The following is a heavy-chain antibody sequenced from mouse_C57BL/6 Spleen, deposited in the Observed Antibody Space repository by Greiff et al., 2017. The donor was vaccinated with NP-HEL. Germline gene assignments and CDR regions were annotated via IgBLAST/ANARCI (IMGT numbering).Heavy chain of an antibody. CDR1: GYTFTGYW. CDR2: ILPGSGST. J-gene: IGHJ2*01. Sequence: VKLVESGAELMKPGASVKLSCKATGYTFTGYWIEWVKQRPGHGLEWIGEILPGSGSTNYNEKFKGKATFTADTSSNTAYMQLSSLTTEDSAIYYCARPHYYGSSYQYYFDYWGQGTTLTVSS. D-gene: IGHD1-1*01. V-gene: IGHV1-9*01. CDR3: ARPHYYGSSYQYYFDY.